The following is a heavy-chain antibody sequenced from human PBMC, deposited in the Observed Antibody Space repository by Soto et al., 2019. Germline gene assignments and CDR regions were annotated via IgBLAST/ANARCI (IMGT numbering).Heavy chain of an antibody. CDR2: IYYSGST. CDR3: ARVGREWFVEWLLPPFYYYYGMDV. V-gene: IGHV4-59*01. J-gene: IGHJ6*02. D-gene: IGHD3-3*01. Sequence: SETLSLTCTVSGGPISSYYWSWIRQPPGKGLEWIGYIYYSGSTNYNPSLKSRVTISVDTSKNKFSLKLSSVTAAGTAVYYCARVGREWFVEWLLPPFYYYYGMDVWGQGTTVTVSS. CDR1: GGPISSYY.